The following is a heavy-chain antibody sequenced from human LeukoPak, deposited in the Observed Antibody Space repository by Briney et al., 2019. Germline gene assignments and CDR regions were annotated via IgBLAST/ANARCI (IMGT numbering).Heavy chain of an antibody. Sequence: KGLELVSTISGSGASTFYADSVRGRFITSKDIPSNIVYLQMNSLRAEDTAVYYCAKGSRGYTNYYFDYWGQGTLVTVSS. J-gene: IGHJ4*02. CDR3: AKGSRGYTNYYFDY. D-gene: IGHD2-2*02. V-gene: IGHV3-23*01. CDR2: ISGSGAST.